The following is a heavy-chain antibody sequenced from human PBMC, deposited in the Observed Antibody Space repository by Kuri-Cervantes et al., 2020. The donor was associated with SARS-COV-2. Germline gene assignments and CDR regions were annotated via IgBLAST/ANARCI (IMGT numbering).Heavy chain of an antibody. J-gene: IGHJ4*02. Sequence: SETLSLTCTVSGGSISSDDSYWGWVRQPPGKGLEWIGYFYDSDTTYYNPSLEGRATISTDTSRNQFSLTFTSVTATDSAVYFCARGRCTSTNCYLRPYFDSWGQGTLVTVSS. CDR1: GGSISSDDSY. CDR3: ARGRCTSTNCYLRPYFDS. D-gene: IGHD2-2*01. CDR2: FYDSDTT. V-gene: IGHV4-30-4*08.